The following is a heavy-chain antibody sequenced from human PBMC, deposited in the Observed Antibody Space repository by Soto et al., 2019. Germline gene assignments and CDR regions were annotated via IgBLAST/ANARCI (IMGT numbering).Heavy chain of an antibody. D-gene: IGHD4-17*01. CDR1: GGSISSSSYY. J-gene: IGHJ4*02. V-gene: IGHV4-39*01. CDR3: ASSYGDYVSY. Sequence: QLQLQESGPGLVKPSETLSLTCTVSGGSISSSSYYWGWIRQPSGKGLEWIGSIYYSGSTYYNPSLKSRVTISVDTSKNQFSLKLSYVTAADTAVYYCASSYGDYVSYWGQGTLVTVSS. CDR2: IYYSGST.